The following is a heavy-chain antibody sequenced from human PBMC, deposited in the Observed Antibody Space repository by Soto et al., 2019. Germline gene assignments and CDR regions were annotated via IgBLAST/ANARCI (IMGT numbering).Heavy chain of an antibody. CDR1: GFTFSSYG. CDR3: AKDRVPYNWHDVSDY. Sequence: GGSLRLSCAASGFTFSSYGVHWCRQAPGKGLEWVAVISYDGSNKYYADSVKGRFTISRDNSKNTLYLQMNSLRAEDTAVYYCAKDRVPYNWHDVSDYWGQGTLVTVSS. V-gene: IGHV3-30*18. J-gene: IGHJ4*02. D-gene: IGHD1-1*01. CDR2: ISYDGSNK.